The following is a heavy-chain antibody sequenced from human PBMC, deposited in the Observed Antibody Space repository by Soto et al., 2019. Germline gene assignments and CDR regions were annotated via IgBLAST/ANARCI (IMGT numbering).Heavy chain of an antibody. V-gene: IGHV1-8*01. CDR1: GYTFTNYD. D-gene: IGHD2-2*01. Sequence: GASVKVSCKASGYTFTNYDVNWVRQAAGQGLEWMGWMNPGTGNTGYAQNFQGRVTMTRNTSISTAYMEQSSLTSEDTAVYYFARASRYCPGTSCSYYFDYWGQGTLVTVSS. J-gene: IGHJ4*02. CDR3: ARASRYCPGTSCSYYFDY. CDR2: MNPGTGNT.